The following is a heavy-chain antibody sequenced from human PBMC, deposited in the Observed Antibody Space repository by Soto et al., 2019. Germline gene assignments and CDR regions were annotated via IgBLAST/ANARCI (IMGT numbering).Heavy chain of an antibody. CDR2: ISAYNGNT. V-gene: IGHV1-18*01. CDR1: GYTFTSYG. CDR3: ARTSGYSGTDNWFDP. J-gene: IGHJ5*02. D-gene: IGHD6-13*01. Sequence: ASVKVSCKASGYTFTSYGISWVRQSPGQGLEWMGWISAYNGNTNNAQKFQGRVAVTTDTSTSTAYMELMNLRSDDTAVYYCARTSGYSGTDNWFDPWGQGTLVTVSS.